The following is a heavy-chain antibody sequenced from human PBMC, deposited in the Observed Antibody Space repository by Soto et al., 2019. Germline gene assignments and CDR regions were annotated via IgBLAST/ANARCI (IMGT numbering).Heavy chain of an antibody. CDR1: GFTVSSNY. CDR3: ARWRVGATRDAFDI. Sequence: XGSLRLSCAASGFTVSSNYMSWVRQAPGKGLEWVSVIYSGGSTYYADSVKGRFTISRDNSKNTLYLQMNSLRAEDTAVYYCARWRVGATRDAFDIWGQGTMVTVSS. J-gene: IGHJ3*02. D-gene: IGHD1-26*01. V-gene: IGHV3-53*01. CDR2: IYSGGST.